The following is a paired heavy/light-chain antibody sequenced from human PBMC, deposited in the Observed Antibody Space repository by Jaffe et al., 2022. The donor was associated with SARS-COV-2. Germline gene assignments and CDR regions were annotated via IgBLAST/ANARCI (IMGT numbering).Heavy chain of an antibody. D-gene: IGHD3-10*01. J-gene: IGHJ6*02. Sequence: QVQLVQSGAEVKRPGASVKVSCKASGYTFATYGISWVRQAPGQGLEWMGWISVYNGNRNYVQKLEGRLTMTTDTSTTTAYMELRSLRSDDTAVYYCARDPFYYDSGSLYYHGMDVWGQGTTVTVSS. V-gene: IGHV1-18*01. CDR3: ARDPFYYDSGSLYYHGMDV. CDR1: GYTFATYG. CDR2: ISVYNGNR.
Light chain of an antibody. CDR3: SSYGGNNRI. CDR1: SSDVGGYNY. V-gene: IGLV2-8*01. CDR2: EVS. J-gene: IGLJ2*01. Sequence: QSALTQPPSASGSPGQSVTISCTGTSSDVGGYNYVSWYQQHPGKAPKLMIYEVSKRPSGVPDRFSGSKSGNTASLTVSGLQAEDEADYYCSSYGGNNRIFGGGTKLAVL.